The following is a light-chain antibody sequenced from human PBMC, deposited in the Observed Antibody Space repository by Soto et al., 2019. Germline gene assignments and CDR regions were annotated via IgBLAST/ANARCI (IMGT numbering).Light chain of an antibody. CDR3: SSYTSDTTGV. V-gene: IGLV2-14*03. Sequence: QSALTQPASVSGSPGQSIAISSPGPSSDVGGYNYVSWYQQHPGKAPKLMIYDVTTRPSGVSNRFSGSKSGNTAALTISGLQAEDEADYYCSSYTSDTTGVFGTGTKLTVL. CDR2: DVT. J-gene: IGLJ1*01. CDR1: SSDVGGYNY.